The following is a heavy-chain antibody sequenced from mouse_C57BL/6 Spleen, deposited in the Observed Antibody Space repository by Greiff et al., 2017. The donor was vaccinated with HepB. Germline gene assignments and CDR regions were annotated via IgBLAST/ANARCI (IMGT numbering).Heavy chain of an antibody. CDR2: IYPRDGST. Sequence: QVHVKQSGPELVKPGASVKLSCKASGYTFTSYDINWVKQRPGQGLEWIGWIYPRDGSTKYNEKFKGKATLTVDTSSSTAYMELHSLTSEDSAVYFCARSEIPYGSSPAWFAYWGQGTLVTVSA. V-gene: IGHV1-85*01. J-gene: IGHJ3*01. CDR3: ARSEIPYGSSPAWFAY. CDR1: GYTFTSYD. D-gene: IGHD1-1*01.